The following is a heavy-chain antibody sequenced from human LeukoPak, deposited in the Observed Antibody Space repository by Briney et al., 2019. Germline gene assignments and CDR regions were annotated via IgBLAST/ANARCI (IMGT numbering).Heavy chain of an antibody. CDR1: GGSISSCY. Sequence: SETLSLTCTVSGGSISSCYWSWIRQPAGKGLEWIGRIYTSGSTNYNPSLKSRVTMSVDTSKNQFSLKLSSVTAADTAVYYCARDRIVVVPAINYYYYYGMDVWGQGTTVTVSS. D-gene: IGHD2-2*01. V-gene: IGHV4-4*07. CDR3: ARDRIVVVPAINYYYYYGMDV. CDR2: IYTSGST. J-gene: IGHJ6*02.